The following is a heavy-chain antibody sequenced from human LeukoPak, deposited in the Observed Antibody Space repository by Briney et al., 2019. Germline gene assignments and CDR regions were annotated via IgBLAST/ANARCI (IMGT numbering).Heavy chain of an antibody. V-gene: IGHV1-24*01. Sequence: ASVKVSCKVSGYTLTELSMHWVRQAPGKGLEWMGGFDPEDGETIYAQKFQGRVTMTEDTSTDTAYVGLSSLRSEDTAVYYCATYSHCSSTSCYLRGSSWYAAFDIWGQGTMVTVSS. CDR2: FDPEDGET. CDR3: ATYSHCSSTSCYLRGSSWYAAFDI. J-gene: IGHJ3*02. CDR1: GYTLTELS. D-gene: IGHD2-2*01.